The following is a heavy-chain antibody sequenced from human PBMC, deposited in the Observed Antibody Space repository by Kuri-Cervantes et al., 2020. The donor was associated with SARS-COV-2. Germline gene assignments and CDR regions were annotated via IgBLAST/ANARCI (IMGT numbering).Heavy chain of an antibody. CDR1: GFTVSSNY. Sequence: ESLKISCAASGFTVSSNYMSWIRQPPGKGLEWIGEINHSGSTNYNPSLKSRVTISVDKSKNQFSLKLSSVTAADTAVYYCARHAPYSSSWYWGAFDIWGQGTMVTVSS. CDR2: INHSGST. D-gene: IGHD6-13*01. CDR3: ARHAPYSSSWYWGAFDI. J-gene: IGHJ3*02. V-gene: IGHV4-34*01.